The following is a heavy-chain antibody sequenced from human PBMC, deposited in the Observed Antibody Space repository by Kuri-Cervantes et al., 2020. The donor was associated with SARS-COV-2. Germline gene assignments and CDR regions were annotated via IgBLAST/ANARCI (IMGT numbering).Heavy chain of an antibody. CDR2: IYSGGST. CDR1: GFTVSSNY. V-gene: IGHV3-53*05. D-gene: IGHD6-19*01. Sequence: GGSLRLSCAASGFTVSSNYMSWVRQAPGKGLEWVPVIYSGGSTYYADSVKGRFTISRDNSKNTLYLQMNSLRAEDTAVYYCAKDLTIAVAGFNWYFDLWGRGTLVTVSS. CDR3: AKDLTIAVAGFNWYFDL. J-gene: IGHJ2*01.